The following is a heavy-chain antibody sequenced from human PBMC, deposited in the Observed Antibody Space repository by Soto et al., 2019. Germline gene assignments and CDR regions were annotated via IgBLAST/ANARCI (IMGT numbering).Heavy chain of an antibody. Sequence: QVQLVQPGAEVKKPGASVKVSCKAVGYTFTSYDINWVRQATGQGLEWMGWMNPNNGNTEYAERFQGRVTMTTNTYIYTAYMELSSLRFEDTAVYYCARCLRFLRSSQVSKYYYKRHVWGKGTTVTVSS. D-gene: IGHD3-10*01. J-gene: IGHJ6*04. CDR1: GYTFTSYD. CDR2: MNPNNGNT. V-gene: IGHV1-8*01. CDR3: ARCLRFLRSSQVSKYYYKRHV.